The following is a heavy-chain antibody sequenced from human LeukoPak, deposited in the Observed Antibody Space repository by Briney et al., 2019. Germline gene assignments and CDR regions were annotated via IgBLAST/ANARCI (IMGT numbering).Heavy chain of an antibody. Sequence: GGSLRLSCAVSGFPLSSYAMSWVRQAPGKGLEWVSATSSSDAGTYYADSVRGRFTISRDNSKNTLYLQMNSLRAEDAAVYYCAPRVVGSAPFDYWGQGTLVTVSS. CDR3: APRVVGSAPFDY. CDR2: TSSSDAGT. J-gene: IGHJ4*02. CDR1: GFPLSSYA. D-gene: IGHD2-15*01. V-gene: IGHV3-23*01.